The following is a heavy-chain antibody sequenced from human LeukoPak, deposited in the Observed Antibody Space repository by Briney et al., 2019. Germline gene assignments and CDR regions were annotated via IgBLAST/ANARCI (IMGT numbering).Heavy chain of an antibody. CDR2: IYTSGST. D-gene: IGHD2/OR15-2a*01. Sequence: KPSETLSLTCTVSGGSISSYYWSWIRQPAGKGLEWIGRIYTSGSTNYNPSLKSRVPMSVDTSKNQFSLMLSSVTAADMAVYYCARQYGKPYYYYYYYMDDWGKGTTVTVSS. J-gene: IGHJ6*03. CDR3: ARQYGKPYYYYYYYMDD. V-gene: IGHV4-4*07. CDR1: GGSISSYY.